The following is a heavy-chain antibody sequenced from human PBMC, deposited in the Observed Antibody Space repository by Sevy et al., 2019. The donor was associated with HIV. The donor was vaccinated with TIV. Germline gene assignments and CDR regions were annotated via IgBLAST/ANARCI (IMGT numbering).Heavy chain of an antibody. CDR2: ISGSGTST. J-gene: IGHJ3*02. Sequence: GESLKISCAASGFTFRTYAMSWVRQAPGKGLEWVSSISGSGTSTYYTDSVKGRFTISRDNSKNTLYLQMNSLRAEDTAVYYCAKDRGTFYYDSGGYYPDAFDIWGQGTMVTVSS. D-gene: IGHD3-22*01. CDR3: AKDRGTFYYDSGGYYPDAFDI. V-gene: IGHV3-23*01. CDR1: GFTFRTYA.